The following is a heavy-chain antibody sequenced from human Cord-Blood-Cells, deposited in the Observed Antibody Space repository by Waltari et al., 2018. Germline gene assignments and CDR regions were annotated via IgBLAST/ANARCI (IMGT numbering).Heavy chain of an antibody. D-gene: IGHD3-3*01. V-gene: IGHV4-34*01. J-gene: IGHJ6*02. Sequence: QVQLQQWGAGLLKPSETLSLTCAVYGGSFSGYYWSWIRQPPGKGLEWIGEINHSGSTNYNPSLKRRVTISVDTSKNQFSLKLSSVTAADTAVYYCARGGVLEWLLYGSYYYYGMDVWGQGTTVTVSS. CDR3: ARGGVLEWLLYGSYYYYGMDV. CDR2: INHSGST. CDR1: GGSFSGYY.